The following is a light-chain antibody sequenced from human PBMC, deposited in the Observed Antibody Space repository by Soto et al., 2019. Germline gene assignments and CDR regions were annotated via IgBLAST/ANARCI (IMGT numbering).Light chain of an antibody. CDR2: GAS. CDR3: QQYNSSPQT. V-gene: IGKV3-20*01. CDR1: QSVSSR. Sequence: LTHSPVTLSLSAGDRATITCRAGQSVSSRLVWYQQKPGQAPRLLISGASSRATGIPARFSGSGSGTDFTLTISSLEPEDFAAYYCQQYNSSPQTFGEGTKVDIK. J-gene: IGKJ4*01.